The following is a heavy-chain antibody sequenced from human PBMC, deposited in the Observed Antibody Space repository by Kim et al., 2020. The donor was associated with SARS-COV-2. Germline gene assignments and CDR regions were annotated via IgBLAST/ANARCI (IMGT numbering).Heavy chain of an antibody. Sequence: ADSVKGRFTISRDNSKNKLYLQMSSLRAEDTAVYYCARSEVVRGPPRWVYWGQGTLVTVSS. D-gene: IGHD3-10*01. CDR3: ARSEVVRGPPRWVY. V-gene: IGHV3-53*01. J-gene: IGHJ4*02.